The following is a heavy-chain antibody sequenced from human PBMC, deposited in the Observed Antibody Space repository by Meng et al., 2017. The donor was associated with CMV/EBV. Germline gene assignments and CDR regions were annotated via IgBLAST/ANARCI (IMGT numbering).Heavy chain of an antibody. CDR3: ANQYSSSWGGGYFDY. CDR2: IRYDGSNK. J-gene: IGHJ4*02. D-gene: IGHD6-13*01. CDR1: GFTVSSNY. Sequence: GGSLRLSCAASGFTVSSNYMSWVRQAPGKGLEWVAFIRYDGSNKYYADSVKGRFTISRDNSKNTLYLQMNSLRAEDTAVYYCANQYSSSWGGGYFDYWGQGTLVTSPQ. V-gene: IGHV3-30*02.